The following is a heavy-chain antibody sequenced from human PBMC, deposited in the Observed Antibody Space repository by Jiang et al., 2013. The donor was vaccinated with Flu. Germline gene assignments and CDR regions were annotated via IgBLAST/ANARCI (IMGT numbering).Heavy chain of an antibody. CDR2: VHTTGRT. CDR1: GGSITTGSYH. CDR3: VRSTSSVTEFDY. J-gene: IGHJ4*02. Sequence: GSGLVKPSQTLSLTCTVSGGSITTGSYHWNWIRQPAGKGLEWIGRVHTTGRTDYNPSLTNRVSVSADTSKNQFSLQLSSVTAADTAVYYCVRSTSSVTEFDYWGQGTLVTVSS. D-gene: IGHD4-23*01. V-gene: IGHV4-61*02.